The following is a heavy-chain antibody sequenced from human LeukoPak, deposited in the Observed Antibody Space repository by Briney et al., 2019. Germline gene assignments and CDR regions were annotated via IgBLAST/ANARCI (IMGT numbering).Heavy chain of an antibody. CDR2: IYYSGST. CDR3: ASRGLGRGAKIYGSGSYSVFDY. CDR1: GGSISSSSYY. D-gene: IGHD3-10*01. V-gene: IGHV4-39*07. Sequence: SETLSLTCTVSGGSISSSSYYWGWIRQPPGKGLEWIGSIYYSGSTYYNPSLKSRVTISVDTSKNQFSLKLSSVTAADTAVYYCASRGLGRGAKIYGSGSYSVFDYWGQGTLVTVSS. J-gene: IGHJ4*02.